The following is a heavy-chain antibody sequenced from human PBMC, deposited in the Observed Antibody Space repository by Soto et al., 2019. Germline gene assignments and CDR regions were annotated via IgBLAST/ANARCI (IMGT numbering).Heavy chain of an antibody. Sequence: QITLKESGPTLVKPTQTLTLTCTFSGFSLSTSGVGVGWIRQPPGKALEWLALIYWDDDKRYSPSLKSRLTTTKDTSKNQVVLTMTTMDPVDTATYYCAHSLYDYVWGTNWFDPWGQGTLVTVSS. CDR2: IYWDDDK. J-gene: IGHJ5*02. CDR3: AHSLYDYVWGTNWFDP. CDR1: GFSLSTSGVG. V-gene: IGHV2-5*02. D-gene: IGHD3-16*01.